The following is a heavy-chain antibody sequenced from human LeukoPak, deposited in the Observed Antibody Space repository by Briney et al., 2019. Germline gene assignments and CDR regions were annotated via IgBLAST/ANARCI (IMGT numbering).Heavy chain of an antibody. Sequence: SETLSLTSTVSGVSISSSRYYWGWIRQPPGKGLEWIGSIYYSGSTYYNPSLKSRVTISVDTSNNQFSLKLSSVTAADTAVYYCATLGSTSLRTPLCMDVWGQGTTVTVFS. V-gene: IGHV4-39*01. CDR3: ATLGSTSLRTPLCMDV. CDR2: IYYSGST. J-gene: IGHJ6*02. D-gene: IGHD2-2*01. CDR1: GVSISSSRYY.